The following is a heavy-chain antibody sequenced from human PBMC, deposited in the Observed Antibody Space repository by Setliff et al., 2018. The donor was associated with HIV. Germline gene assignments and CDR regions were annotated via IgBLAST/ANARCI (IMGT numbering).Heavy chain of an antibody. J-gene: IGHJ4*02. CDR1: GGSIRSSSSY. CDR2: IYYSGST. CDR3: ARDGGGSGWSLGEFDF. V-gene: IGHV4-39*02. Sequence: SETLSLTCTVSGGSIRSSSSYWGWIRQPPGKGLEWIGIIYYSGSTYYKPSLKSRVTISVDTSKNQVSLSLASVTAADTAVYYCARDGGGSGWSLGEFDFWGQGTLVTVSS. D-gene: IGHD6-19*01.